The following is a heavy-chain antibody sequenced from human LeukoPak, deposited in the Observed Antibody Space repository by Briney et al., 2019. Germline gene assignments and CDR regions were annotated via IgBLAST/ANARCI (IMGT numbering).Heavy chain of an antibody. V-gene: IGHV3-21*01. CDR2: ISSSSSYI. D-gene: IGHD5-18*01. Sequence: GGSLRLSCVVSGFIFSSYSMNWVRQAPGKGLEWVSSISSSSSYIYYADSVKGRFTISRDNAKNSLYLQMNSLRAEDTAVYYCVKVESAVAGAFDIWGQGTMVTVSS. CDR1: GFIFSSYS. J-gene: IGHJ3*02. CDR3: VKVESAVAGAFDI.